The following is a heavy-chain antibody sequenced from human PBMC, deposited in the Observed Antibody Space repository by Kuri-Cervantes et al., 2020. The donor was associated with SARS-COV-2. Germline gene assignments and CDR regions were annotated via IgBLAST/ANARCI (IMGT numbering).Heavy chain of an antibody. V-gene: IGHV3-7*01. CDR1: GFTFSSYW. CDR2: IKQDGSEK. CDR3: ARDYVVRGVIRRYFDL. J-gene: IGHJ2*01. D-gene: IGHD3-10*01. Sequence: GGSLRLSCAASGFTFSSYWMSWVRQAPGKGLEWVANIKQDGSEKYYVDSVKGRFTISRDNAKNSLYLQMNSLRAEDTAVYYCARDYVVRGVIRRYFDLWGRGTLVTVSS.